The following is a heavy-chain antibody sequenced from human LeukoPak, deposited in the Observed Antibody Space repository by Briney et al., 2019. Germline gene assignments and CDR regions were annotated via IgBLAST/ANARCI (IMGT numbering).Heavy chain of an antibody. CDR2: ISYRGTT. V-gene: IGHV4-59*08. J-gene: IGHJ4*02. Sequence: PSETLSLTCSVSGGPLNHYYWSWIRQPPGKGLEWIGYISYRGTTDYNPSLKSRVTISADTSKNQFSLRLSSMTAADTAVYYCARHLKRGFDFWGQGTLVTVSS. CDR3: ARHLKRGFDF. D-gene: IGHD1-26*01. CDR1: GGPLNHYY.